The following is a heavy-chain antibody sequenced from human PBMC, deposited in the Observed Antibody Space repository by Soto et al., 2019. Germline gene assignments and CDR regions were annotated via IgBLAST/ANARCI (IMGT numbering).Heavy chain of an antibody. V-gene: IGHV1-69*12. D-gene: IGHD3-22*01. CDR3: AGEGPYDRSSPLDL. J-gene: IGHJ2*01. Sequence: QVQLVQSGAEVKKPGSSVKVSCKASGGTFSSYAISWVRQAPGQGLEWMGGIIPIFGTANYAQKFQGRVTTAAEESTSAAYMEMSSMRSEDTAVYYCAGEGPYDRSSPLDLWGRGTLVTVSS. CDR1: GGTFSSYA. CDR2: IIPIFGTA.